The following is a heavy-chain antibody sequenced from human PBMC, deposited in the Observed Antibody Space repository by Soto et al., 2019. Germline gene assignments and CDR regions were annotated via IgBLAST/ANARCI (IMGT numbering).Heavy chain of an antibody. V-gene: IGHV1-2*04. CDR2: INPNSGGT. D-gene: IGHD5-12*01. CDR1: GYTFTGYY. Sequence: GASVKVSCKASGYTFTGYYMHWVRQAPGQGLEWMGWINPNSGGTNYAQKFQGWVTMTRDTSISTAYMELSRLRSGDTAVYYCARVVEMATRYYFAYWGQGSLVTVSS. CDR3: ARVVEMATRYYFAY. J-gene: IGHJ4*02.